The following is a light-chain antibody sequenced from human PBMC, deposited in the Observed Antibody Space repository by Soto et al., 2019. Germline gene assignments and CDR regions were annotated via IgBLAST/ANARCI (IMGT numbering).Light chain of an antibody. CDR3: QQYGSSPRYT. Sequence: EIVLTQSPGTLSLSPGERATLSCRASQSVSSSYLAWYQQKPGQAPRLLIYGASSRATGVPDRFSGSGSGRDFTLIISRLVPEDFAVYYCQQYGSSPRYTFGQGTKLEIK. CDR2: GAS. CDR1: QSVSSSY. V-gene: IGKV3-20*01. J-gene: IGKJ2*01.